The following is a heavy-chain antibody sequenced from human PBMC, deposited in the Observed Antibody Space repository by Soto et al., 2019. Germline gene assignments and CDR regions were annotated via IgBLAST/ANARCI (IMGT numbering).Heavy chain of an antibody. CDR3: ARGDREDIAVVVGVRPGEYGVDV. CDR1: GFTFRSYA. J-gene: IGHJ6*02. CDR2: ISYDGSNK. Sequence: ESGGGVVQPGRSLRLSCAASGFTFRSYAMHWVRQAPGKGLECMAVISYDGSNKFYGDSVKGRFTISRDNSKNTLYLQINSLRYEDTAVYYCARGDREDIAVVVGVRPGEYGVDVWGQGTTVTVSS. D-gene: IGHD2-15*01. V-gene: IGHV3-30-3*01.